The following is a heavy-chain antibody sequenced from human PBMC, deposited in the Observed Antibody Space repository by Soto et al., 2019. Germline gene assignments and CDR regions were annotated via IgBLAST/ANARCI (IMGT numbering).Heavy chain of an antibody. J-gene: IGHJ6*03. CDR3: ATESGGATATLYYYYSYMDV. CDR2: MNPNSGDT. V-gene: IGHV1-2*02. CDR1: GYTFSDYY. D-gene: IGHD1-26*01. Sequence: QVQLVQSGAEVKKPGASVTVSCKASGYTFSDYYLHWVRQAPGQGPEWMGWMNPNSGDTKHAQKFPGRVTMTRDTSVRTAFMELNWLKSDDTAVYYCATESGGATATLYYYYSYMDVWGKVNTVTGPS.